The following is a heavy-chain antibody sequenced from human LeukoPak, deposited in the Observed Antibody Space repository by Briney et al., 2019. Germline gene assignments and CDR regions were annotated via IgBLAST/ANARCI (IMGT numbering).Heavy chain of an antibody. V-gene: IGHV3-74*01. D-gene: IGHD5-18*01. CDR3: ARRGGYKYDNY. J-gene: IGHJ4*02. CDR2: INSDGSST. Sequence: GGSLRLSCAASGFTFSSYWMHWVRQAPGKGLVWVSRINSDGSSTSYADSVKGRFTISRDNAKNTLYLQMNSQRAEDTAVYYCARRGGYKYDNYWGQGILVTVSS. CDR1: GFTFSSYW.